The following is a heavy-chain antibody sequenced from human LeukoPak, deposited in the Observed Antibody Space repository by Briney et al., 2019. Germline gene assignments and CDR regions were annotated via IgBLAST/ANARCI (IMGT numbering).Heavy chain of an antibody. Sequence: SETLSLTCTVSGYSISSGYYWGWIRQPPGKGLEWIGSIYHSGSTYYNPSLKSRVTISVDTSKNQFSLKLSSVTAADTAVYYCAINGYGGYDILTHDYWGQGTLVTVSS. D-gene: IGHD3-9*01. CDR2: IYHSGST. V-gene: IGHV4-38-2*02. CDR1: GYSISSGYY. CDR3: AINGYGGYDILTHDY. J-gene: IGHJ4*02.